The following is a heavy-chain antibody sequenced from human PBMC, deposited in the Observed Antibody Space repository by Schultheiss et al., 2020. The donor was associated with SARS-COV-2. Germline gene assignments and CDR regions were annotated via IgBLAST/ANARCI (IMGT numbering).Heavy chain of an antibody. Sequence: SETLSLTCTVSGGSISSYYWSWIRQPPGKGLEWIGYIEYSGSTNFNPSLKSRVTISVDTSKNQFSLKLSSVTAADTAVYYCARLTGGIAVAGTDYMDVWGKGTTVTVSS. V-gene: IGHV4-59*08. D-gene: IGHD6-19*01. J-gene: IGHJ6*03. CDR2: IEYSGST. CDR1: GGSISSYY. CDR3: ARLTGGIAVAGTDYMDV.